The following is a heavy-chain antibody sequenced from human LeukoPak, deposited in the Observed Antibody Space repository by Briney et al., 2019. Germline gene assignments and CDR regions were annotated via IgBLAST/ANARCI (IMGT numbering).Heavy chain of an antibody. D-gene: IGHD1-26*01. CDR2: ISGSGGAT. CDR3: AEWELLPTADY. V-gene: IGHV3-23*01. Sequence: GGSLRLSCAASGFTFSSFWMSWVRQAPGKGLDWVSTISGSGGATYYADSVKGRFTISRDNSKNTLYLQMNSLRDDDTALYYCAEWELLPTADYWGQGTLVTVSS. CDR1: GFTFSSFW. J-gene: IGHJ4*02.